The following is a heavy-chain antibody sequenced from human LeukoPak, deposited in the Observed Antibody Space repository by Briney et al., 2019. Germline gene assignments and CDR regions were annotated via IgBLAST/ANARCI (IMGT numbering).Heavy chain of an antibody. CDR2: INHSGST. D-gene: IGHD6-13*01. J-gene: IGHJ5*02. CDR3: ARAPPVDMIAAAASNWFDP. Sequence: SSETLSLTCAVYGGSFSGYYWSWIRQPPGKGLEWIGEINHSGSTNYNPSLKSRVTISVDTSKNQFSLKLSSVTAADTAVYYCARAPPVDMIAAAASNWFDPWGQGTLVTVSS. CDR1: GGSFSGYY. V-gene: IGHV4-34*01.